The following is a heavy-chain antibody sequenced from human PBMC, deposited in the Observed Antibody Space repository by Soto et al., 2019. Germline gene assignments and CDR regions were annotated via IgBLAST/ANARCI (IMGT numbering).Heavy chain of an antibody. J-gene: IGHJ6*02. CDR1: GFTFSSYW. CDR3: AREPRGIAVACYYYYYGMDV. D-gene: IGHD6-19*01. CDR2: IKQDGSEK. V-gene: IGHV3-7*03. Sequence: EVQLVESGGGLVQPGGSLRLSCAASGFTFSSYWMSWVRQAPGKGLAWVANIKQDGSEKYSVDSVKGRFTISRDNAKNSLYLQMNSLRAEDTAVYYCAREPRGIAVACYYYYYGMDVWGQGTTVTVSS.